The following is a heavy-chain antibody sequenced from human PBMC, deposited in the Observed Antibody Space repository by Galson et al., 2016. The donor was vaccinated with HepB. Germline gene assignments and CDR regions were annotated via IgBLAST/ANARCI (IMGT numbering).Heavy chain of an antibody. CDR3: ARDLGLGDDY. CDR2: INSDGSST. J-gene: IGHJ4*02. V-gene: IGHV3-74*01. Sequence: WIRQAPGKGLVGVSGINSDGSSTNYADSVRGRFTISRDNAKNTLYLQMNSLRVEDTAVYYCARDLGLGDDYWGQGTLVTVSS. D-gene: IGHD3-16*01.